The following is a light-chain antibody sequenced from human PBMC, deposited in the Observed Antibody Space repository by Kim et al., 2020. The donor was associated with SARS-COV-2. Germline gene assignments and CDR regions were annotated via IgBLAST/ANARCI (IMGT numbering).Light chain of an antibody. J-gene: IGKJ1*01. CDR2: AAS. CDR1: QDIGNS. Sequence: ATQMTQSPSSLSASVGDTITITCRASQDIGNSLGWFRQKPGEAPKLLIYAASTLQSGVPSRFSGSGSASEFTLTISSLQPEDFATYYCLQDHNYPLTFGQGTKVDIK. V-gene: IGKV1-6*01. CDR3: LQDHNYPLT.